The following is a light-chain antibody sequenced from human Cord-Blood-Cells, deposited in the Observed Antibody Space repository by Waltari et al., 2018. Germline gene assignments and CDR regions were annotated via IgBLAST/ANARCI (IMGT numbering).Light chain of an antibody. CDR2: GAS. CDR1: QSVSSSY. Sequence: EMVLTQAPGTLSLSPGEGATLPCRASQSVSSSYLAWYQQKPGQAPRLLIYGASSRATGIPDRFSGSGSGTDFTLTISRLEPEDFAVYYCQQYGSSPTFGGGTKVEIK. CDR3: QQYGSSPT. J-gene: IGKJ4*01. V-gene: IGKV3-20*01.